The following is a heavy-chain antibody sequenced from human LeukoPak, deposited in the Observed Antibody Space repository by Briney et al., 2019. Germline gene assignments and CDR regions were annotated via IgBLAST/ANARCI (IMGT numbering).Heavy chain of an antibody. J-gene: IGHJ5*02. Sequence: SQTLSLTCTVSGGSISSGDYYWSWIRQPPGKGLEWIGYIYYSGSTYYNPSLKSRVTISVDTSKNQFSLKLSSVTAADTAVYYCARDRGYCSSTSCLSHNWFDPWGQGTLVTVSS. CDR3: ARDRGYCSSTSCLSHNWFDP. CDR2: IYYSGST. CDR1: GGSISSGDYY. V-gene: IGHV4-30-4*01. D-gene: IGHD2-2*01.